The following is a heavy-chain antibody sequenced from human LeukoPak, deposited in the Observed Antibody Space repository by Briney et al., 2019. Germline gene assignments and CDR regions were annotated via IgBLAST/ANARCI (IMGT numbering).Heavy chain of an antibody. CDR3: ASSSSSEVLFDY. J-gene: IGHJ4*02. D-gene: IGHD6-6*01. Sequence: PSGTLSLTCTVSSGSISNYYWSWIRQPPGKGLEWIGYIYYGGSTDYNPSLKSRVTISVDTSKNQFSLKLTSVTAADTAVYYCASSSSSEVLFDYWGQGTLVTVSS. CDR2: IYYGGST. V-gene: IGHV4-59*01. CDR1: SGSISNYY.